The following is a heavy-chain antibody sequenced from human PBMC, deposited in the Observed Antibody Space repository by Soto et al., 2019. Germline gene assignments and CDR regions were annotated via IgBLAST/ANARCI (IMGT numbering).Heavy chain of an antibody. Sequence: GGSLRLSCAASGFTVSSNYMSWVRQAPGKGLEWVSVIYSGGSTYYADSVKGRFTISRDNSKNTLYLQMNSLRAEDTAVYYCARDYYRFNSGYGFSMDVWDQGTTVTVSS. CDR3: ARDYYRFNSGYGFSMDV. D-gene: IGHD5-12*01. V-gene: IGHV3-66*01. CDR2: IYSGGST. CDR1: GFTVSSNY. J-gene: IGHJ6*02.